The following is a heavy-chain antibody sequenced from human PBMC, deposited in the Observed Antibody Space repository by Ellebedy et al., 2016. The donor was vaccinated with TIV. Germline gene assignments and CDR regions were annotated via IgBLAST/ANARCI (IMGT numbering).Heavy chain of an antibody. J-gene: IGHJ6*02. V-gene: IGHV4-61*01. CDR2: IYYSGST. Sequence: SETLSLTXTVSGGSVSSGSYYWSWIRQPPGKGLEWIGYIYYSGSTNYNPSLKSRVTISVDTSKNQFSLKLSSVTAADTAVYYCARLTMVRGTTYYYYYGMDVWGQGTTVTVSS. CDR3: ARLTMVRGTTYYYYYGMDV. D-gene: IGHD3-10*01. CDR1: GGSVSSGSYY.